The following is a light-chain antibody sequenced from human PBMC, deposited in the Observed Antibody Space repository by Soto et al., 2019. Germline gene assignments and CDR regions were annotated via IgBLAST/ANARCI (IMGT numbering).Light chain of an antibody. Sequence: DIVLTQSPGTLSLSPGERATLSCRASQSVRSNYLAWFQQKPGQAPRLLIYAASSRATGIADRFIGSGSGTDFTLSITRLGPEDFAVYYCQQYVSSPKTFGRGTKVEIK. CDR3: QQYVSSPKT. CDR2: AAS. J-gene: IGKJ1*01. V-gene: IGKV3-20*01. CDR1: QSVRSNY.